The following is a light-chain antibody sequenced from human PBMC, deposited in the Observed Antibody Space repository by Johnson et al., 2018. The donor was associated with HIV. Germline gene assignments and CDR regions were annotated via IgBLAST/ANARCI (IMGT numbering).Light chain of an antibody. CDR3: GTWDTSLNVLYV. J-gene: IGLJ1*01. Sequence: QSVLTQSPSVSAAPGQKVTISCSGSSSNIGNNYVSWFQQLPGTAPKLLIYDNNKRPSGIPDRFSGSKSGTSAALGITGLQTGDEADYYCGTWDTSLNVLYVFGTGTKVTVI. CDR2: DNN. CDR1: SSNIGNNY. V-gene: IGLV1-51*01.